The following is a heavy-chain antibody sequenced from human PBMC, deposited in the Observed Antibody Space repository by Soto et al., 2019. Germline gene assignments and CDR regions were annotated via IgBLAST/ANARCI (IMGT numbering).Heavy chain of an antibody. Sequence: QEQLVQSGAEVKKPGSSVKVSCKDSGGLFSSFAISWVRQAPGQGLEWMGGIIPVFGTTTYAQKFQGRVTITADESTNTAYMALSSLTSDETAMYYCSRGGGPYVWFNEFWGQGTQVTVSS. D-gene: IGHD3-16*01. V-gene: IGHV1-69*01. CDR1: GGLFSSFA. CDR2: IIPVFGTT. CDR3: SRGGGPYVWFNEF. J-gene: IGHJ4*02.